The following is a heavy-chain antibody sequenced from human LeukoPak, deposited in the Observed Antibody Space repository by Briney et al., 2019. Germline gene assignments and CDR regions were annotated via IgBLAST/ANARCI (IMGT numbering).Heavy chain of an antibody. CDR2: INHSGST. D-gene: IGHD4-17*01. J-gene: IGHJ3*02. CDR3: ASDPYGDYAFDI. CDR1: GGSFSGYY. Sequence: SETLSLTCAVYGGSFSGYYWSWTRQPPGKGLEWIGEINHSGSTNYNPSLKSRVTISVDTSKNQFSLKLSSVTAADTAVYYCASDPYGDYAFDIWGQGTMVTVSS. V-gene: IGHV4-34*01.